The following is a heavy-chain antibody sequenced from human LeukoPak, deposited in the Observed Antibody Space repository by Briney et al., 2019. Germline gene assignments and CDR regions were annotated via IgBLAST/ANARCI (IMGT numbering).Heavy chain of an antibody. CDR1: GYTFTSYY. V-gene: IGHV1-46*01. D-gene: IGHD2-15*01. Sequence: ASVKVSCKASGYTFTSYYMHWVRQAPGQGLEWVRIINPSGDPTTYAQKFQGRVTMTSDMSTSTVYMELSSLRSDDTAVYYCARPLYCSDGSCLNWFDAWGQGTLVTVSS. CDR3: ARPLYCSDGSCLNWFDA. J-gene: IGHJ5*02. CDR2: INPSGDPT.